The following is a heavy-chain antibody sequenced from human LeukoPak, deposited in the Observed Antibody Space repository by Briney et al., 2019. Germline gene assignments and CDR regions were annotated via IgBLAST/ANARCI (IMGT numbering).Heavy chain of an antibody. D-gene: IGHD4-11*01. V-gene: IGHV4-31*03. Sequence: SQTLSLTCTVSGGSISSGGYYWSWIRQHPGKGLEWIGYIYYSGSTNYNPSLKSRVTISVDTSKNQFSLKLSSVTAADTAVYYCARVAVTRNWFDPWGQGTLVTVSS. J-gene: IGHJ5*02. CDR3: ARVAVTRNWFDP. CDR2: IYYSGST. CDR1: GGSISSGGYY.